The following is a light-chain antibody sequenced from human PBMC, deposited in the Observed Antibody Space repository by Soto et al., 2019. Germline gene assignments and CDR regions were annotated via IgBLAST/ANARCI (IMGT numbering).Light chain of an antibody. CDR3: QQSYSTPYT. V-gene: IGKV1-39*01. Sequence: DLQMTQSPSSLSASIGDSVTITCRASENINSYLNWYQQKPGKAPKLLIYAAARLQSGVPSRFSGSGSGTDFTLTISGLQPDDFAIYYCQQSYSTPYTFGPGTNLEIK. J-gene: IGKJ2*01. CDR1: ENINSY. CDR2: AAA.